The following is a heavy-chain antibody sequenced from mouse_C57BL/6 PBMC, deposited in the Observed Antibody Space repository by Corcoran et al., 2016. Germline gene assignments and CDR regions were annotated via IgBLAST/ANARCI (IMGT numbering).Heavy chain of an antibody. Sequence: EVQLQQSGPVLVKPGPSVKISCKASGFTFTDYYMHWVKQSHGKSLEWIGLVYPYNGGTSYNRKFKGKATLTVDTSSSTAYMELNSLTSEDSAVYYCARGGTTVVATPYWYFDVWGTGTTVTVSS. V-gene: IGHV1-36*01. CDR1: GFTFTDYY. D-gene: IGHD1-1*01. CDR3: ARGGTTVVATPYWYFDV. J-gene: IGHJ1*03. CDR2: VYPYNGGT.